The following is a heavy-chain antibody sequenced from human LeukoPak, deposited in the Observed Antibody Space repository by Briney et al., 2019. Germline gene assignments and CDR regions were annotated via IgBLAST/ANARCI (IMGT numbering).Heavy chain of an antibody. J-gene: IGHJ3*02. CDR3: ARGWELLQIAFDI. Sequence: SVKVSCKASGGTFSSYAISWVRQAPGQGLEWMGGIIPIFGTANYAQKFQGRVTITADESTSTAYMELSSLRSEDTAVYYCARGWELLQIAFDIWGQGTMVTVSP. CDR2: IIPIFGTA. CDR1: GGTFSSYA. V-gene: IGHV1-69*13. D-gene: IGHD1-26*01.